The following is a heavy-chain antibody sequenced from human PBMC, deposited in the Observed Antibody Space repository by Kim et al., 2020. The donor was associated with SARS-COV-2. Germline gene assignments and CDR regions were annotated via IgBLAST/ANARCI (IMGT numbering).Heavy chain of an antibody. J-gene: IGHJ4*02. CDR3: ARGPTYDFWRGGPFDY. Sequence: SETLSLTCTVSGGSISSSSYYWGWIRQPPGKGLEWIGSIYYSGSTYYNPSLKSRVTISVDTSKNQFSLKLSSVTAADTAVYYCARGPTYDFWRGGPFDYWGQGTLVTVSS. CDR2: IYYSGST. D-gene: IGHD3-3*01. V-gene: IGHV4-39*01. CDR1: GGSISSSSYY.